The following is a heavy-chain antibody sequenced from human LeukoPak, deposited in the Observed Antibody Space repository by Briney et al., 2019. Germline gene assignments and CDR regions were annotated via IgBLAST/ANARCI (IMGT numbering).Heavy chain of an antibody. CDR1: GFTFDSYA. Sequence: GGSLRLSCTASGFTFDSYAMGWVLQAPGKGLEWVSSISGGSEDTYYADSVKGRFTISRDNSKSTLYLQMNSLRAEDTAVYYCARTIAQYSSSWLYFYYGLDVWGQGTTVTVSS. V-gene: IGHV3-23*01. CDR2: ISGGSEDT. D-gene: IGHD6-13*01. CDR3: ARTIAQYSSSWLYFYYGLDV. J-gene: IGHJ6*02.